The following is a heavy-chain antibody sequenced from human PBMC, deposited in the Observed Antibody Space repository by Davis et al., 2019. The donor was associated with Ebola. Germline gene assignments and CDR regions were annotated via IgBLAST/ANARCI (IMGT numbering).Heavy chain of an antibody. CDR1: GFTFSSYS. CDR2: IKQDGSEK. V-gene: IGHV3-7*01. CDR3: ARMGRWGPYCSSTSCYYDY. J-gene: IGHJ4*02. Sequence: GESLKISCAASGFTFSSYSMNWVRQAPGKGLEWVANIKQDGSEKYYVDSVKGRFTISRDNAKSSLYLQMNSLRAEDTAVYYCARMGRWGPYCSSTSCYYDYWGQGTLVTVSS. D-gene: IGHD2-2*01.